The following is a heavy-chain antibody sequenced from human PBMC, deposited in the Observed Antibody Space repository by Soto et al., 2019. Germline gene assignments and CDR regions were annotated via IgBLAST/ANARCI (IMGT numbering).Heavy chain of an antibody. V-gene: IGHV4-59*01. Sequence: SETLSLTCTVSGGSISSYYWSWIRQPPGKGLEWIGYIYYSGSTNYNPSLKSRVTISVDTSKNQFSLKLSSVTAADTAVYYCARVNYDILTGFGWFDPWGQGTLVTVSS. CDR1: GGSISSYY. J-gene: IGHJ5*02. CDR3: ARVNYDILTGFGWFDP. CDR2: IYYSGST. D-gene: IGHD3-9*01.